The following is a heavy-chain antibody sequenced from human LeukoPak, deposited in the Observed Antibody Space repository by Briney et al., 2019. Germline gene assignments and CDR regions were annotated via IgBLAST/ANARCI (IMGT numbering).Heavy chain of an antibody. J-gene: IGHJ5*02. CDR1: GFTFSTYS. CDR2: ISDGSTYI. V-gene: IGHV3-21*01. CDR3: ARDPYQLSWFAL. Sequence: PGGSLRLSCAASGFTFSTYSMNWVRLAPGKGLEWVSSISDGSTYIYYADSVKGRFTISRDDATNSLFLQMNSLRADGTALYFCARDPYQLSWFALWGQGTLVTVSS.